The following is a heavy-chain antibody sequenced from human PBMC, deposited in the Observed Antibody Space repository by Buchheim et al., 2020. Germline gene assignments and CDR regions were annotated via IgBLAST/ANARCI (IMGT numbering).Heavy chain of an antibody. J-gene: IGHJ6*02. D-gene: IGHD1-1*01. CDR2: IRADSGST. Sequence: EVQLLESGGGLIQPGGSLRLSCAASRFTFSTFAMSWVRQAPGKGLEWVSIIRADSGSTYHADSVKGRFTISRDNSKNTVYLQMNTLTAEDTAVYYCARVGVAGTTWGDRGMDVWGQGTT. CDR1: RFTFSTFA. CDR3: ARVGVAGTTWGDRGMDV. V-gene: IGHV3-23*01.